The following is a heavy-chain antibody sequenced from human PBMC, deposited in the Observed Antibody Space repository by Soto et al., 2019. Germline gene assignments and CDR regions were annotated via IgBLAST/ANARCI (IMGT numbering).Heavy chain of an antibody. V-gene: IGHV3-21*01. Sequence: EVQLVESGGGLVKPGGSLRLSCAVSGFTFSSYSMNWVRQAPGKGLEWVASISSSSSYIYYADSVKGPFTISRDNAKNSLYLQMNSLRVEDTAVYYCARTDDSGGNPDYWGQGTLVTVSS. D-gene: IGHD4-17*01. CDR2: ISSSSSYI. J-gene: IGHJ4*02. CDR3: ARTDDSGGNPDY. CDR1: GFTFSSYS.